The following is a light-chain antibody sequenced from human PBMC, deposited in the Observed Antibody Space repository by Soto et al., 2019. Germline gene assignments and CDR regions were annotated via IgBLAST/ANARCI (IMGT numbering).Light chain of an antibody. CDR2: DVS. CDR3: QQLNSYPIT. J-gene: IGKJ5*01. Sequence: AIQLTQSPSSLSASVGDRVTITCRASQDIRGALAWYQQKPGKAPKILIYDVSTLESGVPSRFSGSSSGTDFTLTISSLQPVDFATYYCQQLNSYPITCGQGTRLEIK. CDR1: QDIRGA. V-gene: IGKV1-13*02.